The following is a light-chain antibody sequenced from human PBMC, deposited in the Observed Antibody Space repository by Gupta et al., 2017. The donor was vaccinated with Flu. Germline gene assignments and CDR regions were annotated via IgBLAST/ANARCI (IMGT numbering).Light chain of an antibody. CDR3: SSYTSSSTSHVV. Sequence: QSALTQPASVSGSPGQSITISCTGTSSDVGGYNYVSWYQQHPGKAPKLMIYEVSNRPSAVSNRFSGSKSGNTASLTISGLQAEDEADYYCSSYTSSSTSHVVFGGGTKLTVL. CDR2: EVS. J-gene: IGLJ2*01. V-gene: IGLV2-14*01. CDR1: SSDVGGYNY.